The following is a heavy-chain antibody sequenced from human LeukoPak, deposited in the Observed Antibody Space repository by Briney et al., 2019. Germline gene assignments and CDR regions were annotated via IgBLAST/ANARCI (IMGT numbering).Heavy chain of an antibody. CDR2: IKQDGSEK. D-gene: IGHD6-19*01. CDR3: ARDRGSSGWYEFDY. CDR1: GFTSGTYW. Sequence: GGSLRLSCAASGFTSGTYWMSWVRQAPGEGLEWVANIKQDGSEKYYVDSVRGRFTISRDNAKNSLYLQINSLRAEDTAVYYCARDRGSSGWYEFDYWGQGTLVTVSS. V-gene: IGHV3-7*01. J-gene: IGHJ4*02.